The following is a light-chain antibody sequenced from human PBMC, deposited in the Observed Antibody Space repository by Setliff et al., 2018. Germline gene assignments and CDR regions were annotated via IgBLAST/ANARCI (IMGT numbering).Light chain of an antibody. Sequence: AIQVTQSPASLSASVGDSGTISCRASQGITNGLAWYQQKPGKPPRVLIYDVSSLEIGVPSRFSGSGSGTVFTLTISSLQPEDFATYYCQQFKIYPLTFGGGTKVDIK. CDR3: QQFKIYPLT. J-gene: IGKJ4*01. CDR1: QGITNG. V-gene: IGKV1-13*02. CDR2: DVS.